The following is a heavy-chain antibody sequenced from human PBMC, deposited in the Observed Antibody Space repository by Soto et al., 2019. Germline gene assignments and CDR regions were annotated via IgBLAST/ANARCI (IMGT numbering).Heavy chain of an antibody. CDR3: ARRAETNGWNGFGADKYYFDF. J-gene: IGHJ4*02. D-gene: IGHD1-1*01. Sequence: ASVKVSCKASGYTFTSDDIYWARQATGQGLEWMGWLNPNTGDSAYAQKFQGRISVTSDTSINTVHMELSSLRSEDTAVYYCARRAETNGWNGFGADKYYFDFWGLGTLVTVSS. CDR2: LNPNTGDS. CDR1: GYTFTSDD. V-gene: IGHV1-8*01.